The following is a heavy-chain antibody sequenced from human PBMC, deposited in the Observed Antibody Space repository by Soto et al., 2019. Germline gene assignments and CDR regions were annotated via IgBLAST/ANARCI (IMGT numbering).Heavy chain of an antibody. J-gene: IGHJ1*01. Sequence: PGGSLRLSCAASGFTFSSYGMHWVRQAPGKGLEWVAVISYDGSNKYYADSVKGRFTISRDNSKNTLYLQMNSLRAEDTAVYYCAKDPKLRCSGGSCYSGYFQHWGQGTLVTVSS. CDR1: GFTFSSYG. V-gene: IGHV3-30*18. CDR2: ISYDGSNK. D-gene: IGHD2-15*01. CDR3: AKDPKLRCSGGSCYSGYFQH.